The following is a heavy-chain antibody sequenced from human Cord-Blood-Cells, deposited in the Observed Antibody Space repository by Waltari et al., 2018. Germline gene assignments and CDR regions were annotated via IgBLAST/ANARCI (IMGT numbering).Heavy chain of an antibody. D-gene: IGHD3-16*01. J-gene: IGHJ4*02. CDR3: ARGSVVGYDYVWGSYYFDY. Sequence: QVQLVQSGAEVKKPGSSVKVSCKASGGNFSSYAISWVRQAPGQGLEWMGGIIPILGIANYAQKFQGRVTITADESTSTAYMELSSLRSEDTAVYYCARGSVVGYDYVWGSYYFDYWGQGTLVTVSS. V-gene: IGHV1-69*04. CDR1: GGNFSSYA. CDR2: IIPILGIA.